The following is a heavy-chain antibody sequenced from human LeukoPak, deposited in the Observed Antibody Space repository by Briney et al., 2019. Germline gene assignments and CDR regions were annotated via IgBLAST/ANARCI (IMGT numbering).Heavy chain of an antibody. CDR1: GGSISSYY. CDR2: IYYSGST. CDR3: ARGESEMAPPIDY. D-gene: IGHD5-24*01. V-gene: IGHV4-59*01. Sequence: SETLSLTCTVSGGSISSYYWSWIRQPPGKGLEWIGYIYYSGSTNYNPSLKGRVTISVDTSKNQFSLKLSSVTAADTAVYYCARGESEMAPPIDYWGQGTLVTVSS. J-gene: IGHJ4*02.